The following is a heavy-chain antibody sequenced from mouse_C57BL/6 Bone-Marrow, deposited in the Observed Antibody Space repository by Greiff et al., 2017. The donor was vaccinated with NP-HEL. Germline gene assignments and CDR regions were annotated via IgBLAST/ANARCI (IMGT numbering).Heavy chain of an antibody. V-gene: IGHV1-55*01. Sequence: QVQLQQPGAELVKPGASVKMSCKASGYTFTSYWITWVKQRPGQGLEWIGDIYPGSGSTNYNEKFKGKATLTVDTSSSTAYMQLSSLTSEDSAVYYCARNGWLLLPFAYWGQGTLVTVSA. J-gene: IGHJ3*01. CDR3: ARNGWLLLPFAY. D-gene: IGHD2-3*01. CDR2: IYPGSGST. CDR1: GYTFTSYW.